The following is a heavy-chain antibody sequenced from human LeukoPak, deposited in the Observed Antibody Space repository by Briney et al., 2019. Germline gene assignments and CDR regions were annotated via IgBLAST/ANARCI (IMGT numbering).Heavy chain of an antibody. D-gene: IGHD5-18*01. CDR3: AKVRGYSYGPHYYYDS. CDR2: ISPSSGVA. CDR1: GYTFTGFP. V-gene: IGHV1-2*02. Sequence: SVKVSCKASGYTFTGFPIHWVRQAPGQGLEWMGWISPSSGVATYSQKFQGRVTMTRDTSVTTAYMEMSGLTSADTAVYYCAKVRGYSYGPHYYYDSWGQGTLVLVSS. J-gene: IGHJ4*02.